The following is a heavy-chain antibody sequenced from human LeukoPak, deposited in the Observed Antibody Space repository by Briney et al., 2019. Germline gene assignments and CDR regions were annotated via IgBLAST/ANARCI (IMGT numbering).Heavy chain of an antibody. J-gene: IGHJ4*02. CDR3: ARDTFGTSRPSDS. Sequence: EASVKVSCKASGYTFTSYAMHWVRQAPGQRLEWMGWINTGNGNTKYSERFQGRVTITRDTSASSAYMELSSLRSEDTAVYYCARDTFGTSRPSDSWGQGTLVTVSS. CDR1: GYTFTSYA. V-gene: IGHV1-3*04. CDR2: INTGNGNT. D-gene: IGHD1-14*01.